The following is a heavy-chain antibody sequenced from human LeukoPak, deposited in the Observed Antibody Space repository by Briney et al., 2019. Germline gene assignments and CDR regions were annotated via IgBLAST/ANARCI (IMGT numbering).Heavy chain of an antibody. CDR3: ARGLRGKRRYSGYDPNYYYYYMDV. CDR1: GGSFSGYY. Sequence: SETLSLACAVYGGSFSGYYWSWIRQPPGKGLEWIGEINHSGSTNYNPSLKSRVTISVDTSKNQFSLKLSSVTAADTAVYYCARGLRGKRRYSGYDPNYYYYYMDVWGKGTTVTVSS. V-gene: IGHV4-34*01. CDR2: INHSGST. J-gene: IGHJ6*03. D-gene: IGHD5-12*01.